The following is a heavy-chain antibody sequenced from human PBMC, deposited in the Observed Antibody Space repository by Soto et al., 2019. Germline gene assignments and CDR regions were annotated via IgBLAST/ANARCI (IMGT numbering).Heavy chain of an antibody. D-gene: IGHD3-3*02. CDR3: ARDSTKWSFDL. Sequence: EVQVVESGGGLAQPGGSLRLSCVVSGFSLTNYWMHWVRQTPGTGLVWVSRIKSDGSGTIYADSVKGRFTISRDNAKNTLYLQMDRLRAEDTALYYCARDSTKWSFDLWGRGTLVTVSS. J-gene: IGHJ2*01. V-gene: IGHV3-74*01. CDR1: GFSLTNYW. CDR2: IKSDGSGT.